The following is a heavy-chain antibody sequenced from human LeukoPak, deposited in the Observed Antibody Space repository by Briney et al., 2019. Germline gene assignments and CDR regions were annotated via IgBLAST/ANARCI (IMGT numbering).Heavy chain of an antibody. CDR2: IYYSGST. CDR3: ASNGGGFVRWPARYYGMDV. D-gene: IGHD3-16*01. V-gene: IGHV4-31*03. Sequence: PSETLSLTCTVSGGSISSGGYYWSWIRQHPGKGLEWIGYIYYSGSTYYNPSLKSRVTISVDTSKNQFSLKLSSVTAADTAVYYCASNGGGFVRWPARYYGMDVWGQGTTVTVSS. J-gene: IGHJ6*02. CDR1: GGSISSGGYY.